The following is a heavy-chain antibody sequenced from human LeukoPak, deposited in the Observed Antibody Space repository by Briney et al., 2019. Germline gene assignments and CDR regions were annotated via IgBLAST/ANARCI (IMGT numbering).Heavy chain of an antibody. CDR2: TSWNSGSI. V-gene: IGHV3-9*03. CDR1: GFTFDDYA. J-gene: IGHJ4*02. D-gene: IGHD3-3*01. Sequence: GGSLRLSCAASGFTFDDYAMHWVRQAPGKGLEWVSGTSWNSGSIGYADSVKGRFTISRDNAKNSLYLQMNSLRAEDMALYYCAKGPGSGYYLYHFDYWGQGTLVTVSS. CDR3: AKGPGSGYYLYHFDY.